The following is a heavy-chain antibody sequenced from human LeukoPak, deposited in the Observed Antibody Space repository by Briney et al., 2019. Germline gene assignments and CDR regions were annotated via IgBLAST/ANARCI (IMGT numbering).Heavy chain of an antibody. V-gene: IGHV3-23*01. CDR3: AREWVGSGWYGGFDY. D-gene: IGHD6-13*01. J-gene: IGHJ4*02. CDR2: ISGSGDST. CDR1: GFTFSNYA. Sequence: GGSLRLSCAASGFTFSNYAMRWVRQAPGKGLEWVSGISGSGDSTYYADSVKGRFTISRDNSKNTLYLQMNSLRAEDTAVYYCAREWVGSGWYGGFDYWGQGTLVTVSS.